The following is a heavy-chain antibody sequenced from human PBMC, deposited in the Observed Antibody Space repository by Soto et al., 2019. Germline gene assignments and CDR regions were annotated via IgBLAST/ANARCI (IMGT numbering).Heavy chain of an antibody. CDR1: GALLNIGEHD. CDR3: DSRISFGRAVCGLHP. Sequence: SLSVSCAGLGALLNIGEHDGTWIRQTPGKGLEWIGHIYYSGSTYYNLSLKSRLLISLDTSKNQFSLNLTSVTAADTAVYYCDSRISFGRAVCGLHPWGQGTLVTVYS. V-gene: IGHV4-30-4*01. D-gene: IGHD3-10*01. CDR2: IYYSGST. J-gene: IGHJ5*02.